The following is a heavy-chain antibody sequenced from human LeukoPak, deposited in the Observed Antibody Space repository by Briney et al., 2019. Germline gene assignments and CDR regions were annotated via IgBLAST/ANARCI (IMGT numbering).Heavy chain of an antibody. CDR2: INPNSGGA. V-gene: IGHV1-2*02. CDR1: GYTFTGYY. D-gene: IGHD6-13*01. CDR3: ARSAESSSWVEFDY. J-gene: IGHJ4*02. Sequence: ASVKVSCKASGYTFTGYYMHWVRQAPGQGLEWMGWINPNSGGANYAQKFQVRGTMTRDTSISTAYMELSRLRSDDTAVYYCARSAESSSWVEFDYWGQGTLVTVSS.